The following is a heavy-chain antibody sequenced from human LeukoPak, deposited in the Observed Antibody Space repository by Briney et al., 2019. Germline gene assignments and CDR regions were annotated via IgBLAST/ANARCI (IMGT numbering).Heavy chain of an antibody. CDR1: GGSISSGGYY. CDR2: IYYSGST. Sequence: SQTLSLTCTISGGSISSGGYYWSWIRQHPGKGLEWIGYIYYSGSTYYNPSLKSRVTISVDTSKNQFSLKLSSVTAADTAVYYCARETPGAGHFDYWGQGSLVTVSS. J-gene: IGHJ4*02. D-gene: IGHD7-27*01. CDR3: ARETPGAGHFDY. V-gene: IGHV4-31*03.